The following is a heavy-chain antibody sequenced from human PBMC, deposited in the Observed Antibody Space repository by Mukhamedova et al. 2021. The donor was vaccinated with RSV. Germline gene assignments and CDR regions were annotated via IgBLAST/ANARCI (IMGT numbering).Heavy chain of an antibody. V-gene: IGHV1-46*01. CDR3: QRKAPGGYYFDY. J-gene: IGHJ4*02. D-gene: IGHD3-16*01. CDR2: INPSGGST. Sequence: GLEWMGIINPSGGSTSYAQKFQGRVTMTRDTSTSTVYMELSSLRSEDTAVYYCQRKAPGGYYFDYWGQGTLVTVYS.